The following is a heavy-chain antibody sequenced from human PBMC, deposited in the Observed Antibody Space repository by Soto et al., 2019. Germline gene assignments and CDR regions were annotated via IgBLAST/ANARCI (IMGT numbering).Heavy chain of an antibody. V-gene: IGHV3-74*01. CDR3: ARGPTIFGVVIMRAFDI. J-gene: IGHJ3*02. D-gene: IGHD3-3*01. CDR2: INSDGSST. Sequence: PGGSLRLSCAASGFPSSSYWMHWVRQAPGKGLVWVSRINSDGSSTSYADSVKGRFTISRDNAKNTLYLQMNSLRAEDTAVYYCARGPTIFGVVIMRAFDIWGQGTMV. CDR1: GFPSSSYW.